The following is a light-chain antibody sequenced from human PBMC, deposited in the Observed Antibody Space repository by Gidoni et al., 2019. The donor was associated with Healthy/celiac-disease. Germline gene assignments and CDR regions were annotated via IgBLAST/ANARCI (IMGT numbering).Light chain of an antibody. CDR1: QSVSSN. V-gene: IGKV3-15*01. CDR3: QQYNNWPLPFT. Sequence: EIVMTQSPATLSVSPGERATLSYRASQSVSSNLAWYQQKPGQAPRLLIYGASTRATGIPARFSGSGSGTEFTLTISSLQSEDFAVYYCQQYNNWPLPFTFGPGTKVDIK. CDR2: GAS. J-gene: IGKJ3*01.